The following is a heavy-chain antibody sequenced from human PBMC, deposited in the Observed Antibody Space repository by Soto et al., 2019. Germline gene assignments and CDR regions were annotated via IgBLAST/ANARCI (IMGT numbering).Heavy chain of an antibody. CDR3: AITASPY. CDR2: ISVYKGNT. Sequence: QVQLVQSGAEMKKPGASVKVSCKSSGYTFTSSDFCWVRQAPGQGLEWMGWISVYKGNTNYAQKFQDRVTMTRDTATRTVYMELRSLRSDDTAVYYCAITASPYWGQGTLVTVSS. CDR1: GYTFTSSD. D-gene: IGHD2-2*01. V-gene: IGHV1-18*01. J-gene: IGHJ4*02.